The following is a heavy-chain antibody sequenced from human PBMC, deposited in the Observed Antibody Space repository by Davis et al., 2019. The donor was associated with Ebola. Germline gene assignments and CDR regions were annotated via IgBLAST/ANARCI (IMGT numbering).Heavy chain of an antibody. D-gene: IGHD5-18*01. CDR3: ARDTSMGITT. V-gene: IGHV4-34*01. CDR2: INHSGST. Sequence: SETLSLTCAVYGGSFSGYYWSWIRQPPGKGLEWIGEINHSGSTNYNPSLKSRVTISVDTSKNQFSLKLSSVTAADTAVYYCARDTSMGITTWGQGTLVTVSS. J-gene: IGHJ4*02. CDR1: GGSFSGYY.